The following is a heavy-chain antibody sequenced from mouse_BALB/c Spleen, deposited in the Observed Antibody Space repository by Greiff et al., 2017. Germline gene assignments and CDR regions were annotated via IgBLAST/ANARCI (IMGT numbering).Heavy chain of an antibody. CDR1: GFAFSSYD. D-gene: IGHD1-2*01. CDR3: ARHRPFITTAAMDY. J-gene: IGHJ4*01. CDR2: ISSGGGST. Sequence: EVKVEESGGGLVKPGGSLKLSCAASGFAFSSYDMSWVRQTPEKRLEWVAYISSGGGSTYYPDTVKGRFTISRDNAKNTLYLQMSSLKSEDTAMYYCARHRPFITTAAMDYWGQGTSVTVSS. V-gene: IGHV5-12-1*01.